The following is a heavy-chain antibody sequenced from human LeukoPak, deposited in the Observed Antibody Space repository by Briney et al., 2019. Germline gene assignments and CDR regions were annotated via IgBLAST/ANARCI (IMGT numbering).Heavy chain of an antibody. CDR3: ARRHCTNGVCYRVYYYMDV. CDR1: GGSFSSYY. V-gene: IGHV4-59*12. CDR2: IDYSGNT. J-gene: IGHJ6*03. D-gene: IGHD2-8*01. Sequence: SETLSLTCTVSGGSFSSYYWTWIRQPPGKGLEWIAYIDYSGNTNYSPSLKSRVTISVDTSRNQFSLKLSSVTAADTAVYYCARRHCTNGVCYRVYYYMDVWGKGTTVTVSS.